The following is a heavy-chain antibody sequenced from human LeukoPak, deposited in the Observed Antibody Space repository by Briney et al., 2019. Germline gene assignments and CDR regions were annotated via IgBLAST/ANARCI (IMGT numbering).Heavy chain of an antibody. D-gene: IGHD3-22*01. V-gene: IGHV5-51*01. CDR1: GYSFTTYW. CDR3: ARQKDSSGYYYVPDY. J-gene: IGHJ4*02. Sequence: GESLKISCKGSGYSFTTYWIGWVRQMPGKGLEWMGIIYPGDSDTRYSPSFQGQVTISADKSISTAYLQWSSLKASDTAMYYCARQKDSSGYYYVPDYWGQGTLVTVSS. CDR2: IYPGDSDT.